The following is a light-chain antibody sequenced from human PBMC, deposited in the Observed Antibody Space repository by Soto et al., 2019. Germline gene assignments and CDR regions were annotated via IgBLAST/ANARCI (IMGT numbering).Light chain of an antibody. CDR3: QQYHSYWT. Sequence: EIVMTQSPATLSVSPGERATLSCRSSQSVSSSVAWYQQKPGQAPRLLIYDSSSRATGVPARFSGSGSGTEFTLTISSLQTDDFSTYYCQQYHSYWTFGQGTKVDI. J-gene: IGKJ1*01. CDR2: DSS. V-gene: IGKV3-15*01. CDR1: QSVSSS.